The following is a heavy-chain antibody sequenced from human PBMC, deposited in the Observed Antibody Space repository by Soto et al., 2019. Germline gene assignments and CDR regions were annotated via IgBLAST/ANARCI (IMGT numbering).Heavy chain of an antibody. CDR3: AKDLNGYSGSYSFPFLDS. Sequence: GGSLRLSCAASGFTFDSYAMTWVRQAPGKGLEWVSTISGSGVKTDYADSVKGRFTVSRDNSKTTVYLQMNSLRDEDTAVYYCAKDLNGYSGSYSFPFLDSWGQGALVTVSS. V-gene: IGHV3-23*01. D-gene: IGHD1-26*01. CDR1: GFTFDSYA. CDR2: ISGSGVKT. J-gene: IGHJ4*02.